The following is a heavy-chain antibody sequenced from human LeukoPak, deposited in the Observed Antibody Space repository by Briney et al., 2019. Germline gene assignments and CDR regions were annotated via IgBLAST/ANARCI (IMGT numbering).Heavy chain of an antibody. CDR1: GYTLTSYG. V-gene: IGHV1-18*01. J-gene: IGHJ6*02. CDR2: ISAYNGNT. CDR3: ARVMAAARYHYYGMDV. D-gene: IGHD6-13*01. Sequence: ASVKVSCKASGYTLTSYGISWVRQAPGQGLDWMGWISAYNGNTNYAQKLQGRVTMTTDTSTSTAYMELRSLRSDDTAVYYCARVMAAARYHYYGMDVWGQGTTVTVSS.